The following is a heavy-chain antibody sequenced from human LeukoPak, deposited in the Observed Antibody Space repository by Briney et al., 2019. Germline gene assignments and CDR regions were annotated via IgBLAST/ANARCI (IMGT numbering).Heavy chain of an antibody. D-gene: IGHD1-26*01. Sequence: PSGTLSLTCTVSGGSISSSSYYWGWIRQPPGKGLEWIGSIYYSGSTYYNPSLKSRVTISVDTSKNQFSLKLSSVTAADTAVYYCARLVRSGSYYFDYWGQGTLVTVSS. CDR2: IYYSGST. J-gene: IGHJ4*02. CDR3: ARLVRSGSYYFDY. V-gene: IGHV4-39*01. CDR1: GGSISSSSYY.